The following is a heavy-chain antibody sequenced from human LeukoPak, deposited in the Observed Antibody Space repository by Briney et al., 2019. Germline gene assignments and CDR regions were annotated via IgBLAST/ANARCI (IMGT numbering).Heavy chain of an antibody. V-gene: IGHV4-39*01. CDR3: ARLLATADYTRFDY. Sequence: SETLSLTCTDSGDSISSSGYYWGWIRQPPGKGLEWIGNIYYSGSTYYNPSLKSRVTISVDTSKNQFSLKLSSVTAADTAVYYCARLLATADYTRFDYWGQGTLVTVSS. J-gene: IGHJ4*02. CDR1: GDSISSSGYY. CDR2: IYYSGST. D-gene: IGHD3-3*01.